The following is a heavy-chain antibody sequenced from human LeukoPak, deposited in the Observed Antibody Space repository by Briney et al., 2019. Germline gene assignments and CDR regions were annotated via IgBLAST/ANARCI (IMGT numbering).Heavy chain of an antibody. J-gene: IGHJ4*02. CDR3: AREVRGYSGYDLFDY. V-gene: IGHV3-11*06. Sequence: GGSLRLSCAASGFTFSDYHMSWIRQAPGKGLEWVSYISSSSSYTNYADSVKGRFTISRDNAKNSLYLQMNSLRAEDTAVYYCAREVRGYSGYDLFDYWGQGTLVTVSS. CDR1: GFTFSDYH. D-gene: IGHD5-12*01. CDR2: ISSSSSYT.